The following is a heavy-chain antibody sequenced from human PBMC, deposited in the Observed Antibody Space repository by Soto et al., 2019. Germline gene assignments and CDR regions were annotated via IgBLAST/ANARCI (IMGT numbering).Heavy chain of an antibody. Sequence: ASVKVSCKASGYTFTGYYMHWVRQAPGQGLEWMGWINPNSGGTNYAQKFQGWVTMTRDTSISTAYMELSRLRSDDTAVYYCARDWGKNWGYFDYWGQGTLVTVSS. V-gene: IGHV1-2*04. D-gene: IGHD7-27*01. CDR1: GYTFTGYY. CDR3: ARDWGKNWGYFDY. J-gene: IGHJ4*02. CDR2: INPNSGGT.